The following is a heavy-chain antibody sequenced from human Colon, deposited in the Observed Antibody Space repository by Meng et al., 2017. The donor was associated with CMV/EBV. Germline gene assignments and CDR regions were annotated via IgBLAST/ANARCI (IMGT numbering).Heavy chain of an antibody. CDR2: INSDGTTI. V-gene: IGHV3-74*01. D-gene: IGHD1-26*01. J-gene: IGHJ4*02. Sequence: ETLSLTCAASGFTFSNYWMHWVRQAPGKGLVWVSRINSDGTTISYADSVRGRFTISRDNAKNTLSLQMNSLRAEDTAVYYCVRAGDGGSYLDYWGQGDLVTVSS. CDR3: VRAGDGGSYLDY. CDR1: GFTFSNYW.